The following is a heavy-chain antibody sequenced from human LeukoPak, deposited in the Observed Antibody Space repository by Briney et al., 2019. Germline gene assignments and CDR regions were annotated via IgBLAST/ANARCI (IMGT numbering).Heavy chain of an antibody. J-gene: IGHJ4*02. Sequence: PGGSLRLSCVVSGFTLSSHSINWVRQAPGKGLEWVANINQRGSEIYYVDSVKGRFTISRDNAKNSLYLQMNSLRAEDTAVYYCARDPTYYYDSSGYYPLDYWGQGTLVTVSS. V-gene: IGHV3-7*01. CDR1: GFTLSSHS. D-gene: IGHD3-22*01. CDR2: INQRGSEI. CDR3: ARDPTYYYDSSGYYPLDY.